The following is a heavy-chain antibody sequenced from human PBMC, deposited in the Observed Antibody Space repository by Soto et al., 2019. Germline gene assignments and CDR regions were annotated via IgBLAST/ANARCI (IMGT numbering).Heavy chain of an antibody. J-gene: IGHJ6*02. CDR2: INPSGGST. CDR1: GYTFTSYY. CDR3: ARVCSTSCYEGVGYYYYGMDV. Sequence: QVQLVQSGAEVKKPGASVKVSCKASGYTFTSYYMHWVRQAPGQGLEWMGIINPSGGSTSYAQKFQGRVTMTRDTSTSTVYMELSSLRSEDTAVYYCARVCSTSCYEGVGYYYYGMDVWGQGTTVTVSS. D-gene: IGHD2-2*01. V-gene: IGHV1-46*01.